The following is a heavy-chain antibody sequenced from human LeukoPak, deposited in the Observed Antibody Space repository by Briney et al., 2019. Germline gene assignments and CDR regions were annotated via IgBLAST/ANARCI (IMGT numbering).Heavy chain of an antibody. CDR2: IYYSGST. D-gene: IGHD3-9*01. CDR3: ASRNDILTGYVFDF. Sequence: SETLSLTCAVYGGSFSGYYWSWIRQPPGKGLEWIGSIYYSGSTSYNPSLKSRVTISVDTSKNQFSLKLTSVTAADTAVYYCASRNDILTGYVFDFWGQGTLVTVSS. CDR1: GGSFSGYY. J-gene: IGHJ4*02. V-gene: IGHV4-34*01.